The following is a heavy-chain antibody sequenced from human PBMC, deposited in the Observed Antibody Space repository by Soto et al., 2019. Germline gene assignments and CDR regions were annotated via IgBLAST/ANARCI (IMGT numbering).Heavy chain of an antibody. CDR1: GGSISSGGYY. J-gene: IGHJ6*03. V-gene: IGHV4-31*03. Sequence: SETLSLTCTVSGGSISSGGYYWSWIRQHPGKGLEWIGYIYYSGSTYYNPSLKSRVTISVDTSKNQFSLKLSSVTAADTAVYYCARLSGPPYYYYYYMDVWGKGTTVTVSS. D-gene: IGHD2-15*01. CDR3: ARLSGPPYYYYYYMDV. CDR2: IYYSGST.